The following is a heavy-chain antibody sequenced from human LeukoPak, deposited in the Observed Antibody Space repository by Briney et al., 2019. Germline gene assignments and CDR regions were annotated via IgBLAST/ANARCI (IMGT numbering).Heavy chain of an antibody. J-gene: IGHJ3*02. CDR2: INPNSGGT. D-gene: IGHD6-19*01. V-gene: IGHV1-2*06. CDR1: GYTFTAYY. CDR3: ARLSSGWYDDFDI. Sequence: ASVKVSCKASGYTFTAYYMHWVRQAPGQGLELMGRINPNSGGTNYVQRFQGRVTMTRDTSISTAYMEMRRLKSDDTAVYYCARLSSGWYDDFDIWGQGTMVTVSS.